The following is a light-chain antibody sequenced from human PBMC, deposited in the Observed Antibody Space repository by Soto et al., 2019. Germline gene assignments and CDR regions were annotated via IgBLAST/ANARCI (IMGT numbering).Light chain of an antibody. CDR3: QQLNTYPIT. V-gene: IGKV1-9*01. Sequence: DIQLTQSPSFLSACVGDRVTITCRASQGISSDLAWYQQKPGKAPNLLISAASALQTGVPSRFSGSGSGTEFTLTISSLQPEDFSTSYCQQLNTYPITLGQGTRLEIQ. CDR1: QGISSD. CDR2: AAS. J-gene: IGKJ5*01.